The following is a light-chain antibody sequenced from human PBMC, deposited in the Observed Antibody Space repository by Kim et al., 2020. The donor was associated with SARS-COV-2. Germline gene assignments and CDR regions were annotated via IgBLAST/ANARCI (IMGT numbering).Light chain of an antibody. CDR2: GAS. CDR3: QQYKNWPRT. CDR1: QSVSSN. Sequence: SVSPGERATLSCRASQSVSSNLAWYQQKPGQAPRLLIYGASTRATGIPARFSGSGSGTEFTLTISSLQSEDLAVYYCQQYKNWPRTFGQGTKVDI. J-gene: IGKJ1*01. V-gene: IGKV3-15*01.